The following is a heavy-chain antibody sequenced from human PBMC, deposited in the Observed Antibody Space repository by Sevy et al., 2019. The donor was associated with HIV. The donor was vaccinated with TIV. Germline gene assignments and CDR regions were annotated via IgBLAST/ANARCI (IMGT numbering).Heavy chain of an antibody. CDR3: VKEGGGEGGDH. D-gene: IGHD2-21*01. J-gene: IGHJ4*02. Sequence: LSLTCAASGFSYSSYGMHWVRQAPGKGLEWVAYIKYDGSNKDYADSVKGRFTISRDNSKNTLDLQMKSLRVEDTAVYYCVKEGGGEGGDHWGQGTMVTVSS. CDR2: IKYDGSNK. CDR1: GFSYSSYG. V-gene: IGHV3-30*02.